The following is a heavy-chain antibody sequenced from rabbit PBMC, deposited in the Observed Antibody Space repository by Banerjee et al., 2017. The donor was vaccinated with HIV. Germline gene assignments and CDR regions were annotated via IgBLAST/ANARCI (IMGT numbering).Heavy chain of an antibody. Sequence: QSLEESGGDLVKPGASLTLTCTASGFSFSTNYWICWVRQAPGKGLEWIACIHVGGDGSTYYASWAKGRFTITKTSSTTVTLQMTSLTAADTATYFCARDLAGVIGWNFGLWGPGTLVTVS. J-gene: IGHJ6*01. D-gene: IGHD4-1*01. CDR1: GFSFSTNYW. CDR2: IHVGGDGST. V-gene: IGHV1S40*01. CDR3: ARDLAGVIGWNFGL.